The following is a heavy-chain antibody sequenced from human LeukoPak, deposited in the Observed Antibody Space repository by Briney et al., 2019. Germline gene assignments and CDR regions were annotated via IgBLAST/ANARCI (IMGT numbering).Heavy chain of an antibody. CDR2: IYYTGST. CDR3: ARDRPGGSCLDY. CDR1: GGSISRDY. D-gene: IGHD2-15*01. Sequence: KSSETLSLTCTVSGGSISRDYWSWIRQPPGKGLEWIGYIYYTGSTNYNPSLNSRVTISLETSKNQFSLNLSSVTAADTAVYYCARDRPGGSCLDYWGQGILVTVSS. J-gene: IGHJ4*02. V-gene: IGHV4-59*01.